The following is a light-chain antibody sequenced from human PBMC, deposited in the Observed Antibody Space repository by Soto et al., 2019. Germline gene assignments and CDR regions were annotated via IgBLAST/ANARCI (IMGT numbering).Light chain of an antibody. CDR3: QQRITWPLT. CDR1: QSVGRY. Sequence: EIVLTQSPATLSLSPGERATLSCRASQSVGRYLAWYQQTPGQVPRLLIYDVSDRATGIPARFSGSGSGTDFILTSSSLEPEDFAVYYCQQRITWPLTFGGGTKVEIK. CDR2: DVS. V-gene: IGKV3-11*01. J-gene: IGKJ4*01.